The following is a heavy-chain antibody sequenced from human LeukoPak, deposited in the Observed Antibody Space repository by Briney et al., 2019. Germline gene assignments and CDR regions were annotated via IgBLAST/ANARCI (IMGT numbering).Heavy chain of an antibody. Sequence: VRSLRLSCAPSAFNLNTYPMHCVRHAPGRGVGGVAVISKDGRGGYYLDSVKSPFTISKENSKKMLYLQINSLRVDDTAVYYCVGGDFHYWGQGTLVTVSS. D-gene: IGHD3-16*01. J-gene: IGHJ4*02. CDR2: ISKDGRGG. CDR3: VGGDFHY. V-gene: IGHV3-30*03. CDR1: AFNLNTYP.